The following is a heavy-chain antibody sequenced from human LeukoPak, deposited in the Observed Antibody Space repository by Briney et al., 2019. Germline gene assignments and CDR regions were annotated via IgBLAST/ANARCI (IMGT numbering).Heavy chain of an antibody. V-gene: IGHV4-34*01. Sequence: PSETLPLTCAVYGGSLSVYYWSWIRQPPGKGLEWIGEINHSGSTNYNPPLRGRVTIALDTSNNRVSLKVTSVTAADTAVYYCAGKLERHCYGNRRSSSSFDYWGQGALVTVSS. CDR1: GGSLSVYY. J-gene: IGHJ4*02. CDR2: INHSGST. D-gene: IGHD2/OR15-2a*01. CDR3: AGKLERHCYGNRRSSSSFDY.